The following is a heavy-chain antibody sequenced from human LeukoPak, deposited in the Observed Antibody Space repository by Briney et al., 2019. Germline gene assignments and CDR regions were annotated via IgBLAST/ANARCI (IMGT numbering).Heavy chain of an antibody. CDR1: GFTXSSYA. V-gene: IGHV3-30-3*01. D-gene: IGHD6-6*01. J-gene: IGHJ6*02. Sequence: ASGFTXSSYAMHWVRQAPGKGLEWVAVISYDGSNKYYADSVKGRFTISRDNSKNTLYLQMNSLRAEDTAVYYCARGGAARPYYYYYGMDVWGQGTTVTVSS. CDR2: ISYDGSNK. CDR3: ARGGAARPYYYYYGMDV.